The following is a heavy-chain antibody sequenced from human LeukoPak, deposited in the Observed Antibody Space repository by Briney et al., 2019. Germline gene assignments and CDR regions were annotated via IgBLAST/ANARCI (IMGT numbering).Heavy chain of an antibody. CDR1: GGSISSGGYY. Sequence: PSETLSLTCTVSGGSISSGGYYWSWIRQHPGKGLEWVAIIWSDGSTKYYVGSVKGRFTISRDSSKSTLYLQMNSLRAEDTAVYYCARDAATSVGMPHYWGQGTVVTVSS. CDR2: IWSDGSTK. D-gene: IGHD2-2*01. J-gene: IGHJ4*02. CDR3: ARDAATSVGMPHY. V-gene: IGHV3-33*08.